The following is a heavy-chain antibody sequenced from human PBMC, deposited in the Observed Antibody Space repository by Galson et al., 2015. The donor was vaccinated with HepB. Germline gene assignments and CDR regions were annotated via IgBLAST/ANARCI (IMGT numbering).Heavy chain of an antibody. J-gene: IGHJ4*02. V-gene: IGHV4-39*01. D-gene: IGHD3-10*01. CDR3: ARVRITMVRGVSSPGLDY. CDR2: IYYSGST. CDR1: GGSISSSSYY. Sequence: SEPLSLTCTVSGGSISSSSYYWGWIRQPPGKGLEWIGSIYYSGSTYYNPSLKSRVTISVDTSKNQFSLKLSSVTAADTAVYYCARVRITMVRGVSSPGLDYWGQGTLVTVSS.